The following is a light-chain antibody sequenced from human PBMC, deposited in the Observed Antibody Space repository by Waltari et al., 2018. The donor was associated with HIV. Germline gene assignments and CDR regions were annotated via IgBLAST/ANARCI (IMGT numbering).Light chain of an antibody. Sequence: SYELTQPPSVSVSPGQTASITCSGDKLGDTYASWYQQKPGQSPVLVIYQNSKRPSGIPERFSGSNSGDTANLTISGTQAVDEADYYCQAWDSSSAVVFGGGTKLTVL. J-gene: IGLJ2*01. CDR3: QAWDSSSAVV. CDR2: QNS. CDR1: KLGDTY. V-gene: IGLV3-1*01.